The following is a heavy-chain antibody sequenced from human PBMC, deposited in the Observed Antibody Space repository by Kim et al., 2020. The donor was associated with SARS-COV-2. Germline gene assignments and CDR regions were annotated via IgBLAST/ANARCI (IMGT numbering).Heavy chain of an antibody. D-gene: IGHD1-1*01. V-gene: IGHV3-7*01. CDR2: K. CDR3: ARAGATGTADS. Sequence: KDYVDSVKGRFTISRDNAKNSLYLQMISLRAEDTAVYYCARAGATGTADSWGQGTLVTVSS. J-gene: IGHJ5*01.